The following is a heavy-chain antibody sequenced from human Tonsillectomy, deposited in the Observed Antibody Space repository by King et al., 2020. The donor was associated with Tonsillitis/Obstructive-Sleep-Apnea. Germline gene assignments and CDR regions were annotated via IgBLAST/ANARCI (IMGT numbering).Heavy chain of an antibody. CDR2: IFLNDEK. CDR1: GFSLSNARMG. J-gene: IGHJ2*01. Sequence: TLKESGPVLVKPTETLTLTCTVSGFSLSNARMGVSWIRQPPGKALEWLAHIFLNDEKAYSTSLKSRLTISKDPSKSQVVLTMTNMDPVDTATYYCARILSGRGYDPNDWCFDLWGRGTQVTVSS. CDR3: ARILSGRGYDPNDWCFDL. D-gene: IGHD3-10*01. V-gene: IGHV2-26*01.